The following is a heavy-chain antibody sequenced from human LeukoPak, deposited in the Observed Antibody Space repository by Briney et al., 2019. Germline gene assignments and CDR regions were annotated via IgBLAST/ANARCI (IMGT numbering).Heavy chain of an antibody. Sequence: PGGSLRLSCAASGFTFSSYSMNWVRHAPGKGLEGVSSISSSRSYIYYEDSVKGRFTISRDNAKNSLYLQMNSLRAEDTAIYYCARVSYVRGVTVYYFDHWGQGTLVTVSS. V-gene: IGHV3-21*01. CDR3: ARVSYVRGVTVYYFDH. CDR2: ISSSRSYI. D-gene: IGHD3-10*02. CDR1: GFTFSSYS. J-gene: IGHJ4*02.